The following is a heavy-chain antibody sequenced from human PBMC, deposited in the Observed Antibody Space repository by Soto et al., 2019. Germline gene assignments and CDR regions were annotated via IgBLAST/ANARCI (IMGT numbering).Heavy chain of an antibody. CDR2: IYCSGGT. Sequence: QVQLQESGPGLVKPSETLSLTCTVSGGSISSYYWSWIRQPPGKGLEWIGYIYCSGGTNYNPSLKRRVTISVDSSKNHFSLKLSSVTAADTAVYYCARRYGGNLDYWGQGTLVTVSS. CDR1: GGSISSYY. V-gene: IGHV4-59*08. CDR3: ARRYGGNLDY. J-gene: IGHJ4*02. D-gene: IGHD1-26*01.